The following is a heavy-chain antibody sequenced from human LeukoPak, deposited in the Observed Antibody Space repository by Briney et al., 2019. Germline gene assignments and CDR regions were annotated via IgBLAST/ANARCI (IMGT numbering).Heavy chain of an antibody. D-gene: IGHD5-12*01. CDR2: INPSGGST. V-gene: IGHV1-46*03. CDR1: GYTFTSHY. CDR3: ARDLDIVATTRNWFDP. J-gene: IGHJ5*02. Sequence: ASVKVSCKASGYTFTSHYMHWVRQAPGQGLEWMGIINPSGGSTSYAQKFQGRVTMTRDTSTSTVYMELSSLRSEDTAVYYCARDLDIVATTRNWFDPWGQGTLVTVSS.